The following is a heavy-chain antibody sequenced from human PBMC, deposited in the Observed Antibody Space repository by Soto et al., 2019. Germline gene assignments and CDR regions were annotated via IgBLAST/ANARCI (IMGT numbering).Heavy chain of an antibody. CDR2: IRYSGAP. V-gene: IGHV4-59*01. CDR3: ARVPRMTVFGVVTALDN. CDR1: GGSITAYY. Sequence: QMHLQESGPGVVKPSETLSLTCTVSGGSITAYYGSWIRQPPGQGLEWIGYIRYSGAPNYNPALRSRVTLSVDTAKSQFSLRLTSVPAADTAVYFCARVPRMTVFGVVTALDNWGQGILVTVSS. J-gene: IGHJ1*01. D-gene: IGHD3-3*01.